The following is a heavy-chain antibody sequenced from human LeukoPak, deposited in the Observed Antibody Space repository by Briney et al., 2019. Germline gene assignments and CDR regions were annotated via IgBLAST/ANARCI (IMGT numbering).Heavy chain of an antibody. Sequence: SETLSLTCTVSGGSISSYYWSWIRQPPGKGLEWIGYIYYSGSINYNPSLKSRVTISVDTSKNQFSLKLSSVTAADTAVYYCAAGGYSGYDDFDYWGQGTLVTVSS. J-gene: IGHJ4*02. CDR1: GGSISSYY. D-gene: IGHD5-12*01. CDR2: IYYSGSI. V-gene: IGHV4-59*01. CDR3: AAGGYSGYDDFDY.